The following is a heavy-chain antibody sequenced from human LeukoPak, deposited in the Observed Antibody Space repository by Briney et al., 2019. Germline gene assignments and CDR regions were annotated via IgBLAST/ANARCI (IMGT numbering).Heavy chain of an antibody. CDR3: AKRAYDSSGYHAFDI. CDR1: GFTVNYSY. Sequence: GGSLRLSCAASGFTVNYSYMSWVRQAPGMGLEWVSAFYSGGTTYYADSVKGRFTISRDNSKNTLYLQMNSLRAEDTAVYYCAKRAYDSSGYHAFDIWGQGTMVTVSS. D-gene: IGHD3-22*01. J-gene: IGHJ3*02. CDR2: FYSGGTT. V-gene: IGHV3-53*01.